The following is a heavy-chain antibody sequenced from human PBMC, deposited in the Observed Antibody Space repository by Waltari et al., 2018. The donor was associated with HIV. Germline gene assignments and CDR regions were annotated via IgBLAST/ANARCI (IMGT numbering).Heavy chain of an antibody. CDR2: IKRKSDGGTA. CDR3: TTDNMIIVALDY. CDR1: GFIFSNAW. J-gene: IGHJ4*02. D-gene: IGHD5-12*01. Sequence: EVQLVESGGGLVKPGGSLRLSCAASGFIFSNAWMNWVRQAPGKGLEWVGRIKRKSDGGTADYAASVKGRFTISRDDSKNVLYLQMNSLKTEDTAVYYCTTDNMIIVALDYWGQGTLLTVSS. V-gene: IGHV3-15*01.